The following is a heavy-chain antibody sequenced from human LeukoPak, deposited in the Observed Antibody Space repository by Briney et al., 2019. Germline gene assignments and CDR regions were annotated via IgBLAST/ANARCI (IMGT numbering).Heavy chain of an antibody. CDR2: INPSGGST. CDR1: GYIFISYY. CDR3: ARGILSGTVPLTHY. J-gene: IGHJ4*02. D-gene: IGHD6-13*01. V-gene: IGHV1-46*01. Sequence: ASVNVSCKASGYIFISYYMHWIRQAPGPGFEWMGIINPSGGSTSYAQKFQGRVTMTMDTSTTTVYMELSSLRYEDTAVYYCARGILSGTVPLTHYWGQGTLVTVSS.